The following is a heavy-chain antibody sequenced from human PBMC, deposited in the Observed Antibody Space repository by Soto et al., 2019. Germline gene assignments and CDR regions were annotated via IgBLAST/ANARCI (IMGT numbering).Heavy chain of an antibody. D-gene: IGHD3-10*01. CDR2: IYYSGST. V-gene: IGHV4-39*01. CDR1: GGSISSSSYY. J-gene: IGHJ6*03. CDR3: ATMSRSYYGSGSYKNYYYYMDV. Sequence: PSESLSLTCTVSGGSISSSSYYWGWIRQPPGKGLEWIGSIYYSGSTYYNPSLKSRVTMSVDTSKNQFSLKLSSVTAADTAVYYCATMSRSYYGSGSYKNYYYYMDVWGKGTTVTVSS.